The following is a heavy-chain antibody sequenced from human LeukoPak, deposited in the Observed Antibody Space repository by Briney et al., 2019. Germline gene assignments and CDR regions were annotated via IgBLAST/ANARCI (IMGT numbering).Heavy chain of an antibody. CDR1: GFTVSSNY. D-gene: IGHD5-18*01. V-gene: IGHV3-66*01. J-gene: IGHJ4*02. CDR3: AREVLDTAMALGY. CDR2: IYSGGTT. Sequence: GGSLRLSCAASGFTVSSNYMSWVRQAPGKGLEWVSVIYSGGTTYYADSVKGRFTISRDNSKNTLYLQMNSLRAEDTAVYYCAREVLDTAMALGYWGQGTLVTVSS.